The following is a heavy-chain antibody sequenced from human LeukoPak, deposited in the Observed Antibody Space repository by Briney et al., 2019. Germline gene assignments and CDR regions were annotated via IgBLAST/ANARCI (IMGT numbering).Heavy chain of an antibody. CDR2: IYHSGST. J-gene: IGHJ3*02. CDR3: ARSYKYSGAFDI. V-gene: IGHV4-30-2*01. D-gene: IGHD1-26*01. CDR1: GGSISSGGYY. Sequence: SETLSLTCSVSGGSISSGGYYWSWIRQPPGKGLEWIGYIYHSGSTYYNPSLKSRVTISVDRSKNQFSLKLSSVTAADTAVYYCARSYKYSGAFDIWGQGTMVTVSS.